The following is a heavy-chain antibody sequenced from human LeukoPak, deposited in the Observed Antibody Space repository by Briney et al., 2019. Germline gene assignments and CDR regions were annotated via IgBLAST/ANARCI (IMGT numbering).Heavy chain of an antibody. D-gene: IGHD2/OR15-2a*01. Sequence: SETLSLTCTVSGGSISTSSYFWGWIRRPPGKGLEWIGSINNRGTTYYNASLRSRVIISVDTSYNQISLKVTSVTAADTAVFYCARSARGYFNDGFDIWGQGIMVTVSS. CDR3: ARSARGYFNDGFDI. J-gene: IGHJ3*02. CDR1: GGSISTSSYF. CDR2: INNRGTT. V-gene: IGHV4-39*01.